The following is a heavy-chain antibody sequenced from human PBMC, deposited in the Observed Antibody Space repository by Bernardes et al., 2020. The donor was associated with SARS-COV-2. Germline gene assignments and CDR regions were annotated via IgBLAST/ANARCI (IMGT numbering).Heavy chain of an antibody. J-gene: IGHJ4*02. V-gene: IGHV4-61*09. Sequence: SESLSLTCVVSGYSISSGTSYWSWHRQPAGKGLEWIGQLFTSGIADYNPSLKSRVTISVDTSKNQFSLKLTSVTAADTAVYYCARDMVVNVQNDYFDYWGQGTLVTVSS. CDR1: GYSISSGTSY. D-gene: IGHD2-8*02. CDR2: LFTSGIA. CDR3: ARDMVVNVQNDYFDY.